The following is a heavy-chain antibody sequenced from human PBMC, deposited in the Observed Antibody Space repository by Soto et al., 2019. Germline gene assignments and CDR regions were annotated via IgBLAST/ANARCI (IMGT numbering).Heavy chain of an antibody. CDR1: GGSFSGYY. CDR2: INHSGST. Sequence: PSETLSLTCAVYGGSFSGYYGSWIRQPPGKGLEGIGEINHSGSTNYNPSLKSRVTISVDTSKNQFSLKLSSVTAADTAVYYCARGYPWVLWFGEPRRMDYYYGMDVWGQGTTVTVSS. J-gene: IGHJ6*02. D-gene: IGHD3-10*01. V-gene: IGHV4-34*01. CDR3: ARGYPWVLWFGEPRRMDYYYGMDV.